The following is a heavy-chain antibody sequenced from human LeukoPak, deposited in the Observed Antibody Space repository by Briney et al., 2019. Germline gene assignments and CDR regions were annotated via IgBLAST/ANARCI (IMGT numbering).Heavy chain of an antibody. J-gene: IGHJ6*03. CDR2: IWYNGSNK. Sequence: GGALTLSCAASLFTFSSYLMHWLRPPPGKGLEWVAVIWYNGSNKYYADSGKARFTISRDNSKNTLYLQMNSQRTDDTAVYYCEKDPSEYYYYMDVWGKGTTVTVS. CDR1: LFTFSSYL. CDR3: EKDPSEYYYYMDV. D-gene: IGHD2-2*01. V-gene: IGHV3-33*06.